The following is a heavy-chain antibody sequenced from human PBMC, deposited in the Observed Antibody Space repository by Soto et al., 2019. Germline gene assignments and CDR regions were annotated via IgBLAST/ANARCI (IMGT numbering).Heavy chain of an antibody. Sequence: GGSLRLSCAASGFTFSSYAMHWVRQAPGKGLEWVAVISYDGSNKYYADSVKGRFTISRDNSKNTLYLQMNSLRAEDTAVYYCARDPLVSYFDYWGQGTLVTVAS. CDR3: ARDPLVSYFDY. J-gene: IGHJ4*02. CDR1: GFTFSSYA. D-gene: IGHD6-6*01. V-gene: IGHV3-30-3*01. CDR2: ISYDGSNK.